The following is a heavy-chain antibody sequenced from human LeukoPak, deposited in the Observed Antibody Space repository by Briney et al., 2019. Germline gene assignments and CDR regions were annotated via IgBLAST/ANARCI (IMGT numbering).Heavy chain of an antibody. V-gene: IGHV1-69*04. CDR3: ASAYYYYDSSGYSRPFDY. CDR1: RGTFSSYA. J-gene: IGHJ4*02. CDR2: IIPILGIA. D-gene: IGHD3-22*01. Sequence: SVKVSCKASRGTFSSYAISWVRQAPGQGLEWMGRIIPILGIANYAQKFQGRVTITADKSTSTAYMELSSLRSEDTAVYYCASAYYYYDSSGYSRPFDYWGQGTLVTVSS.